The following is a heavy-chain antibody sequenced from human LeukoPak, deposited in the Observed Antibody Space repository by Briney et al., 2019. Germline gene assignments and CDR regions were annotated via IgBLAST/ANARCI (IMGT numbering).Heavy chain of an antibody. D-gene: IGHD3-10*01. CDR3: AREDSYYYGSWSYSILDY. CDR2: INHSGST. V-gene: IGHV4-34*01. CDR1: GGSFSGYY. Sequence: SETLSLTCAVYGGSFSGYYWSWIRQPPGKGLEWIGEINHSGSTNYNPSLKSRVTISVDTSKNQFSLKLSSVTAADTAVYYCAREDSYYYGSWSYSILDYWGQGTLVTVSS. J-gene: IGHJ4*02.